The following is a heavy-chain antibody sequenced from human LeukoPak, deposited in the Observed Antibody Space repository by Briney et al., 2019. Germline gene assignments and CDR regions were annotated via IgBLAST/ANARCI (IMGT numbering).Heavy chain of an antibody. CDR3: AIAGSGWSL. Sequence: GGSLRLSCAASGFTFDDYAMHWVRHAPGKGLEWVSGISWNSGSIGYADSVKGRFTISRDNAKNSLYLQMNSLRAEDTALYYCAIAGSGWSLWGQGTLVTVSS. CDR2: ISWNSGSI. V-gene: IGHV3-9*01. CDR1: GFTFDDYA. D-gene: IGHD6-19*01. J-gene: IGHJ4*02.